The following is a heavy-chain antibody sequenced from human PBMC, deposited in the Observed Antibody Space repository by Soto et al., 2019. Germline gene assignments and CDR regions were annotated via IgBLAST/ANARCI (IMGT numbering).Heavy chain of an antibody. D-gene: IGHD3-16*02. V-gene: IGHV3-74*01. CDR1: GFTFKTNW. Sequence: EVQLVESGGGLVQPGGSLRLSCVASGFTFKTNWMHWIRQGPGKGLLWVSRINGDGTITTYADAVRGRFTVSRDNAKNSLYLQMNSLRAEDTALYYCATYHDYNWETYRFRYWGQGTLVTVSS. J-gene: IGHJ4*02. CDR3: ATYHDYNWETYRFRY. CDR2: INGDGTIT.